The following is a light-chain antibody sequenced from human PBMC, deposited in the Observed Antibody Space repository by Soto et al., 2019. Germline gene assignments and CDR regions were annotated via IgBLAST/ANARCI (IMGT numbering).Light chain of an antibody. CDR2: EVN. Sequence: QSALTQPASVSGSPGQSITISCTGTSSDVGAYYYVSWYQQQPGKPPKVMIYEVNIRPSGVSNRFSGSKSGNTASLTISGLQAEDEADYYCSSYTSSNSVIFGGGTKLTVL. J-gene: IGLJ2*01. V-gene: IGLV2-14*01. CDR3: SSYTSSNSVI. CDR1: SSDVGAYYY.